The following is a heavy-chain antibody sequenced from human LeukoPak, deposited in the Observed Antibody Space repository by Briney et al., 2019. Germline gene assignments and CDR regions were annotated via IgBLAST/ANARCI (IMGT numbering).Heavy chain of an antibody. CDR3: ARGPSGYHNT. J-gene: IGHJ4*02. D-gene: IGHD5-12*01. Sequence: PGGSLRLSCAASGFTFDDYAMHWVRQAPGKGLEWVSSISSSSSYIYYADSVKGRFTISRDNAKNSLYLQMSSLRAEDTAVYYCARGPSGYHNTGGQGTLVTVSS. CDR1: GFTFDDYA. V-gene: IGHV3-21*01. CDR2: ISSSSSYI.